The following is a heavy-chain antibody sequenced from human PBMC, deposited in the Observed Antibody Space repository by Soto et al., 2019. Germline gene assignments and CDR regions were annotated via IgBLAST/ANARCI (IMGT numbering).Heavy chain of an antibody. D-gene: IGHD4-17*01. CDR3: ARDTNDYGDYVRSYYYMDV. CDR2: INHSGST. V-gene: IGHV4-34*01. J-gene: IGHJ6*03. Sequence: SETLSLTCAVYGGSFSGYYWSWIRQPPGKGLEWIGEINHSGSTNYNPSLKSRVTISVDTSKNQFSLKLSSVTAADTAVYYCARDTNDYGDYVRSYYYMDVWGKGTTVTVSS. CDR1: GGSFSGYY.